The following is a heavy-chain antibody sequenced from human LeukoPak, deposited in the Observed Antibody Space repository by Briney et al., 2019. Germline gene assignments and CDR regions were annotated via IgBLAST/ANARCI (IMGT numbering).Heavy chain of an antibody. Sequence: PGGSLRLSCAASGFTFSTYWMTWVRQAPGKGLEWVTHIRQDGSEKYYVDSVKGRFTISRDNAKNSLYLQMNSLRAEDTAVYYCARPSSSWYYLTPWGQGTLVTVSS. CDR2: IRQDGSEK. D-gene: IGHD6-13*01. J-gene: IGHJ4*02. V-gene: IGHV3-7*04. CDR1: GFTFSTYW. CDR3: ARPSSSWYYLTP.